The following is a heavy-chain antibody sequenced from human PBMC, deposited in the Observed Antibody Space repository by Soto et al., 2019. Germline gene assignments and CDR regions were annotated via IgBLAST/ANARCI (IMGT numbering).Heavy chain of an antibody. CDR3: ARVVRGYCSGGSCYGGYYYYYMDV. V-gene: IGHV3-13*01. J-gene: IGHJ6*03. CDR1: GFTFSSYD. CDR2: IGTAGDT. Sequence: EVQLVESGGGLVQPGGSLRLSCAASGFTFSSYDMHWVRQATGKGLEWVSAIGTAGDTYYPGSVKGRFTISRENAKNSLYLQMNSLRAGDTAVYYCARVVRGYCSGGSCYGGYYYYYMDVWGKGTTVTVSS. D-gene: IGHD2-15*01.